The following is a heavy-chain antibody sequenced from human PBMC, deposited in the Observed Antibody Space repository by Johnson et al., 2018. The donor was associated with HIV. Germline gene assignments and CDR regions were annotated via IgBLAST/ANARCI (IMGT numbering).Heavy chain of an antibody. CDR3: AGDLYPFGPVQAFDI. Sequence: QVQLVESGGGVVQPGRSLRLSCAASGFTFSNYAMHWVRQAPGKGLEWVAVISYDGSNKYYADSVKGRFTISRDNSKNTLYLQMNSLRAEDTAVYYCAGDLYPFGPVQAFDIWGQGTMVTVSS. V-gene: IGHV3-30*04. D-gene: IGHD3-10*01. J-gene: IGHJ3*02. CDR1: GFTFSNYA. CDR2: ISYDGSNK.